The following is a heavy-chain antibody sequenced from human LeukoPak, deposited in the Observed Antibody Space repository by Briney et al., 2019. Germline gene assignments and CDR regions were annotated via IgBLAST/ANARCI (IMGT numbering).Heavy chain of an antibody. CDR2: IKQDGSEK. CDR1: GFTFSSYW. Sequence: GGSLRLSCAGSGFTFSSYWMNWVSQAPGKGLEWVANIKQDGSEKYYVDSVKGRFTISRDNAKNSLYLQMNSLRAEDTAVYYCAKFLNYYDSSGYYYYFDYWGQGTLVTVSS. J-gene: IGHJ4*02. V-gene: IGHV3-7*03. D-gene: IGHD3-22*01. CDR3: AKFLNYYDSSGYYYYFDY.